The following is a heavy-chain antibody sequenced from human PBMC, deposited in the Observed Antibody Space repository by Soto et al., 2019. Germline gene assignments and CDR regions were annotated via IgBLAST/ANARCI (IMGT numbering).Heavy chain of an antibody. D-gene: IGHD3-3*01. CDR2: IYHSGST. J-gene: IGHJ5*02. CDR3: ARAAIFGVDIGWFDP. CDR1: GGSISSGGYS. Sequence: TSETLSLTCAVSGGSISSGGYSWSWIRQPPGKGLEWIGYIYHSGSTYYNPSLKSRVTISVDRSKNQFSLKLSSVTAADTAVYYCARAAIFGVDIGWFDPWGQGTLVTVSS. V-gene: IGHV4-30-2*01.